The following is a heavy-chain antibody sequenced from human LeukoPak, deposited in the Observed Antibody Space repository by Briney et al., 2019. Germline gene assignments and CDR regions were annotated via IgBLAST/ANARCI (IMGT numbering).Heavy chain of an antibody. V-gene: IGHV3-30*02. CDR3: GKHDSSSDY. Sequence: GGSLRLSCAASGFIFSTYGMHWVRQAPGKGLEWVAFIRSDGSDKSYAGSVMGRFTISRDNSRNTLHLQMNTLRAEDTAVYYYGKHDSSSDYWGQETLVTVSS. J-gene: IGHJ4*02. CDR2: IRSDGSDK. CDR1: GFIFSTYG. D-gene: IGHD3-22*01.